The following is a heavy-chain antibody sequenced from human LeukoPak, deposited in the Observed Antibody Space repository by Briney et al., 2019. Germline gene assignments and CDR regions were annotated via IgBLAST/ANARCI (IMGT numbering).Heavy chain of an antibody. CDR1: GFTFSSYE. V-gene: IGHV3-48*03. Sequence: GGSLRLSCAASGFTFSSYEMNWVRQAPGKGLEWVSYISNSGSTIYYADSVKGRFTISRDNAKNSLYLQMNSLRAEDTAVHYCAELGITMIGGVWGKGTTVTISS. CDR3: AELGITMIGGV. CDR2: ISNSGSTI. D-gene: IGHD3-10*02. J-gene: IGHJ6*04.